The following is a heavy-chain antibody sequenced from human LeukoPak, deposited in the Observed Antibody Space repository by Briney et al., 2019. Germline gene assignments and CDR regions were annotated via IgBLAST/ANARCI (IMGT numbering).Heavy chain of an antibody. CDR2: INPSGGST. CDR1: GYTFTGYY. CDR3: ARGGYSYGKGPNWFDP. D-gene: IGHD5-18*01. J-gene: IGHJ5*02. Sequence: GASVKVSCKASGYTFTGYYVHWVRQAPGQGLEWMGIINPSGGSTSYAQRFQGRVTMTRDTSTSTVYMELSSLRSEDTAVYYCARGGYSYGKGPNWFDPWGQGTLVTVSS. V-gene: IGHV1-46*01.